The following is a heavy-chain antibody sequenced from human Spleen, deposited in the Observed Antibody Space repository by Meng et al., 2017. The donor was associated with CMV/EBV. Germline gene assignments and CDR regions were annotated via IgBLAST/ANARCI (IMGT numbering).Heavy chain of an antibody. D-gene: IGHD2-8*01. CDR1: GGSMRTYY. Sequence: GSLRLSCTVSGGSMRTYYWSWIRQPPGKGLEWIGCISYSESTNYNPSLKSRISISADTSKNQFSLKLTSVTAADTAMYYCARRGVHYCTNGVCSIAWYFDLWGRGTLVTVSS. CDR3: ARRGVHYCTNGVCSIAWYFDL. V-gene: IGHV4-59*01. CDR2: ISYSEST. J-gene: IGHJ2*01.